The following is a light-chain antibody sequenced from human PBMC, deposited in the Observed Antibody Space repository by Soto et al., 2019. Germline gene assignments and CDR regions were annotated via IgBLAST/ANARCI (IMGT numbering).Light chain of an antibody. CDR2: DVT. J-gene: IGLJ1*01. Sequence: QSALTQPPSASGSPGQSVAISCTGTSSDIGAYDYVSWYQQYPGKAPKLMIYDVTKRPSGVLDRFSGSKSGNTASLSVSGLQAEDEADYYCSSFAGGYAYVFGTGTKVTVL. CDR3: SSFAGGYAYV. V-gene: IGLV2-8*01. CDR1: SSDIGAYDY.